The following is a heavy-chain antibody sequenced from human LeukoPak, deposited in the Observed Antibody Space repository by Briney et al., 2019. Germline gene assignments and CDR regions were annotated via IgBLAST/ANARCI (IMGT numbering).Heavy chain of an antibody. J-gene: IGHJ4*02. CDR3: ARGSGGYSYGIDY. CDR2: IYYSGST. V-gene: IGHV4-31*03. CDR1: GGSISSGGYY. Sequence: SETLSLTCTVSGGSISSGGYYWSWIRQHPGKGLEWIRYIYYSGSTYYNPSLKSRVTISVDTSKNQFSLKLSSVTAADTAVYYCARGSGGYSYGIDYWGQGTLVTVSS. D-gene: IGHD5-18*01.